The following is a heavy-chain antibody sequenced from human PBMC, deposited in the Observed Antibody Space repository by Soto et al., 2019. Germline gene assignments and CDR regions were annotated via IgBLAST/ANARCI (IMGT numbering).Heavy chain of an antibody. J-gene: IGHJ4*02. CDR2: TYYSGNT. D-gene: IGHD1-1*01. V-gene: IGHV4-31*03. CDR1: GGSISSGGYY. CDR3: ARGGTTSLDY. Sequence: SETLSLTCTVSGGSISSGGYYWNWIRQHPGKGLEWIGYTYYSGNTYYNPSLNSRVTMTRDTSISTAYLELSRLRSDDTAVYYCARGGTTSLDYWGQGTQVTVSS.